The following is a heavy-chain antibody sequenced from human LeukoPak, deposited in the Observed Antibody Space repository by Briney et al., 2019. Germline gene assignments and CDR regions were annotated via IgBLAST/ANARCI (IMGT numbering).Heavy chain of an antibody. CDR3: ARGPRITMVRGPRSRTHNLDY. CDR2: FNTNSGGT. V-gene: IGHV1-2*02. J-gene: IGHJ4*02. Sequence: ASVKVSCKASGYTFTGYYMHWVRQAPGHGLEWMGWFNTNSGGTNYAQKFSGRVTMTRDTSISTASMELCRLRSDDTRLYFCARGPRITMVRGPRSRTHNLDYWGQGTLVPSPQ. D-gene: IGHD3-10*01. CDR1: GYTFTGYY.